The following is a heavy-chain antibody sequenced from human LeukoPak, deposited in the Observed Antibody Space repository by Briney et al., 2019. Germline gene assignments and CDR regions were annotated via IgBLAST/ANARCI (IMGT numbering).Heavy chain of an antibody. CDR1: GGSINSGTYY. D-gene: IGHD3-10*01. CDR2: IYTSGST. CDR3: ARSPMVRGGIGFYYYYYMDV. J-gene: IGHJ6*03. Sequence: SETLSLTCTVSGGSINSGTYYWGWIRQSAGKGLEWIGRIYTSGSTNYNPSLKSRVTISLDTSKNQFSLKLSSVTAADTAVYYCARSPMVRGGIGFYYYYYMDVWGKGTTVIISS. V-gene: IGHV4-61*02.